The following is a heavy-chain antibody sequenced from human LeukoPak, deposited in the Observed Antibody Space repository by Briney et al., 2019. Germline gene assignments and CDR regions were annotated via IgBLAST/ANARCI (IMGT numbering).Heavy chain of an antibody. J-gene: IGHJ4*02. CDR3: AKEPSYSASSGYPDY. V-gene: IGHV3-30*18. D-gene: IGHD3-22*01. CDR2: ISDDGSNK. Sequence: EPGGSLRLSCAASGFTFSSYGMHWVRQAPGKGLEWVAVISDDGSNKYYADSVKGRVTISRDNSTNTLYLQMNSLTAEDTAVYYCAKEPSYSASSGYPDYWGQGTLVTVSS. CDR1: GFTFSSYG.